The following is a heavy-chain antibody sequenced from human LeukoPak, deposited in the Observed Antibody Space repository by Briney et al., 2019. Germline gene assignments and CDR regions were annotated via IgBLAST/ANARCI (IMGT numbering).Heavy chain of an antibody. Sequence: PSETLSLTCAVSGGSISSSNWWSWVRQPPGKGLEWIGEIYHSGSTNYNPSLKSRVTISVDKSKNQFSLKLSSVTAEDTAVYYCARDQRFFRYSENYRTSLDYWGQGTLVTVSS. J-gene: IGHJ4*02. CDR2: IYHSGST. D-gene: IGHD4-11*01. CDR3: ARDQRFFRYSENYRTSLDY. V-gene: IGHV4-4*02. CDR1: GGSISSSNW.